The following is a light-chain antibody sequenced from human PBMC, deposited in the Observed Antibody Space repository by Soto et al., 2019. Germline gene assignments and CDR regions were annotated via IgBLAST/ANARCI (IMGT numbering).Light chain of an antibody. CDR2: ATS. Sequence: QMTQSTASLSASVGDRISITCRASQTVSTYLNWYQQKPGKAPTLLISATSTLQSGVPSRFSGSGSGTEFTLTITSLQPEDFATYYCQQTYTTPRTFGQGTKVAIK. CDR3: QQTYTTPRT. J-gene: IGKJ1*01. CDR1: QTVSTY. V-gene: IGKV1-39*01.